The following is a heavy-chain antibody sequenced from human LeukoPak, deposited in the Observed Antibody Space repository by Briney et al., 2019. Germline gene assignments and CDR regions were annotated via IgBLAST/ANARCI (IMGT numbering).Heavy chain of an antibody. CDR2: ISYDGSNK. CDR3: ARNLAAAGICFDY. V-gene: IGHV3-30-3*01. D-gene: IGHD6-13*01. Sequence: GGSLRLSCAASGFTFSSYAMHWVRQAPGKGLEWVAVISYDGSNKYYADSVKGRFTISRDNPKNTLYLQMNSLRAEDTAVYYCARNLAAAGICFDYWGQGTLVTVSS. CDR1: GFTFSSYA. J-gene: IGHJ4*02.